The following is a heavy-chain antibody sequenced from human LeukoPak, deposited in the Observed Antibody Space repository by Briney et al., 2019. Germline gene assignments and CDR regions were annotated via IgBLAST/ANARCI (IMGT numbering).Heavy chain of an antibody. D-gene: IGHD3-10*01. J-gene: IGHJ4*02. V-gene: IGHV4-38-2*02. CDR1: DYSISSGYY. CDR2: IYHSGSA. CDR3: AMTAMVRGVIITGPFDY. Sequence: SETLSLTCTVSDYSISSGYYWGWIRQSPGKGLEWIGTIYHSGSAYYNPSLKSRVTISVDTSKNQFSLKLSSVTAADTAVYYCAMTAMVRGVIITGPFDYWGQGTLVTVSS.